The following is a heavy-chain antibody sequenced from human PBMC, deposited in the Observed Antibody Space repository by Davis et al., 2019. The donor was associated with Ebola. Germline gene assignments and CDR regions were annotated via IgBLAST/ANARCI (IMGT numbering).Heavy chain of an antibody. CDR1: GFTFSNYD. V-gene: IGHV3-30*02. J-gene: IGHJ5*02. Sequence: GESLKISCAASGFTFSNYDMHWVRQAPGRGLEWVAFIRYDGSNKYYADSVKGRFTISRDNSKNTLYLQMNSLRAEDTAVYYCARGGRGRDWNDSFLGSWGQGTLVTVSS. CDR2: IRYDGSNK. D-gene: IGHD1-1*01. CDR3: ARGGRGRDWNDSFLGS.